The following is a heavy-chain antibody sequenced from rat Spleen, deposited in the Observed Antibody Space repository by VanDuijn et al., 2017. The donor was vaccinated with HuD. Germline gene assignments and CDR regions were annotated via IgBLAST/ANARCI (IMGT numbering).Heavy chain of an antibody. D-gene: IGHD4-1*01. V-gene: IGHV4-2*01. CDR1: GFNFKDDW. Sequence: EVKLVESGGGLVQPGRSLKLSCEASGFNFKDDWMGWVRQAPGKGLEWIGEINMDSSTIKYTPSLKDKITVSRDNAQNTLYLQMNKLGSEDTAIYYCVRERAGVDYWGQGVMVTVSS. CDR3: VRERAGVDY. CDR2: INMDSSTI. J-gene: IGHJ2*01.